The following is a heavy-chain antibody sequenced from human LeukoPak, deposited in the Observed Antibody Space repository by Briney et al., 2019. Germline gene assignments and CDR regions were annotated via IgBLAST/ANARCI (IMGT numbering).Heavy chain of an antibody. Sequence: GASVKVSCKASGGTFSSYAISWVRQAPGQGLEWMGWINPNSGGTNYAQKFQGRVTMTRDKSISTAYLQWSSLKASDTAMYYCARHAYHDDNSGYYFAYWGQGTLVTVSS. CDR3: ARHAYHDDNSGYYFAY. CDR2: INPNSGGT. V-gene: IGHV1-2*02. D-gene: IGHD3-22*01. CDR1: GGTFSSYA. J-gene: IGHJ4*02.